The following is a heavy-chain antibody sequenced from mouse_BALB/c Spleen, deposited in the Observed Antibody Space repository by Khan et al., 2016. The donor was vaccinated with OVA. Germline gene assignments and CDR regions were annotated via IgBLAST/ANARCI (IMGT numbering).Heavy chain of an antibody. D-gene: IGHD4-1*01. Sequence: EVMLVESGGDLVKPGGSLKLSCAASGFTFSSYSMSWVRQTPDKRLEWVATISSDGDYTYYPDSVKGRFTISRDNAKNTLYLQMSRLKSEDTAMYYCASHLTGSFAYWGQGTLVTVSA. CDR1: GFTFSSYS. CDR3: ASHLTGSFAY. CDR2: ISSDGDYT. J-gene: IGHJ3*01. V-gene: IGHV5-6*01.